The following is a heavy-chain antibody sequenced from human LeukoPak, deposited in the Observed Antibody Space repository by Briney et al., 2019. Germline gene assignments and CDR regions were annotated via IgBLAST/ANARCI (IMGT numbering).Heavy chain of an antibody. CDR2: ISWNSGSI. CDR1: GFTFDDYA. V-gene: IGHV3-9*01. J-gene: IGHJ6*02. Sequence: GRSLRLSCAASGFTFDDYAMHWVRQAPGKGLEWVSGISWNSGSIGYADSVKGRFTISRDNAKNSLYLQMNSLRAEDTALYYRAKELSSYCGGDCYSSPGMDVWGQGTTVTVSS. D-gene: IGHD2-21*02. CDR3: AKELSSYCGGDCYSSPGMDV.